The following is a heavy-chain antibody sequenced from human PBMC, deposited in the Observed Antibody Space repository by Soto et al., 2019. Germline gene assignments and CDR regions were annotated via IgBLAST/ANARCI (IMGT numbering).Heavy chain of an antibody. J-gene: IGHJ4*02. CDR1: GFNFIGSV. Sequence: GGSLRLSCAASGFNFIGSVIHWVRQASGKGLEWVGRIRSKAYNYATAYAASVEGRFTVSRDDSKNTAYLQMNSLKSEDTAVYYCSRLVVWGQGSLVTISS. D-gene: IGHD2-15*01. CDR2: IRSKAYNYAT. CDR3: SRLVV. V-gene: IGHV3-73*01.